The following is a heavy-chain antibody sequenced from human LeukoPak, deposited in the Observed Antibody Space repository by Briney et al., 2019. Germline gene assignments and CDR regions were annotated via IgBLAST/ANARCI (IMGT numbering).Heavy chain of an antibody. J-gene: IGHJ4*02. D-gene: IGHD2-15*01. V-gene: IGHV3-48*03. CDR1: GFTFSSYE. CDR2: ISSSGSTI. Sequence: GGSLRLSCAASGFTFSSYEMNWVRQAPGKGLEWVSYISSSGSTIYYADSVKGRFAIFRDNTNNSLYLQMNSLRAEDTAVYYCAREIRYCSGSKCDLFDYWGQGTLVTVSS. CDR3: AREIRYCSGSKCDLFDY.